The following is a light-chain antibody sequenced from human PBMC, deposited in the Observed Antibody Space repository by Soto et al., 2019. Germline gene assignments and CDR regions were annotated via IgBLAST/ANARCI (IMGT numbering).Light chain of an antibody. CDR1: SSDIGSCKY. J-gene: IGLJ1*01. CDR2: EVN. Sequence: QSALTQPPSASGSPGQSVTIFCTGTSSDIGSCKYVSWYQQHPGKAPKLIIYEVNKRPSGVPDRFSGSKSGNTASLTVSGLQAEDEADYYCTSYAGGNNVFGTGTKLTVL. V-gene: IGLV2-8*01. CDR3: TSYAGGNNV.